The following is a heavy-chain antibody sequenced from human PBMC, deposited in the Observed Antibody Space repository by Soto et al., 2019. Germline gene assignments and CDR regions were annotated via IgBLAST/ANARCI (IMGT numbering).Heavy chain of an antibody. CDR2: ISWNSGSI. Sequence: GGSLRLSCAASGFTFDDYAMSWVRQAPGKGLEWVSGISWNSGSINYADSVKGRFTISRDNAKNSLYLQMNSLRAEDTAFYYCAKDRGSGWEGTSYGMDVWGQGTTVTVSS. J-gene: IGHJ6*02. V-gene: IGHV3-9*01. CDR1: GFTFDDYA. CDR3: AKDRGSGWEGTSYGMDV. D-gene: IGHD6-19*01.